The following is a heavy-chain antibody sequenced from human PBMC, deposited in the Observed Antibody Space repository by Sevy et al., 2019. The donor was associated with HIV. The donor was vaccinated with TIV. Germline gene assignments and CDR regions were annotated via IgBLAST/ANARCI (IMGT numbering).Heavy chain of an antibody. D-gene: IGHD1-1*01. Sequence: GGSLRLSCVASGFTFRSFSMHWVRQAPGKGLEWVAAIWYDGRTERYADSVQGRFTISGDNSKKTLHLQMNSLRAEDTALYYCARDAGRVIVPTAGFDSWGQGTLVTVSS. CDR1: GFTFRSFS. V-gene: IGHV3-33*01. J-gene: IGHJ5*01. CDR3: ARDAGRVIVPTAGFDS. CDR2: IWYDGRTE.